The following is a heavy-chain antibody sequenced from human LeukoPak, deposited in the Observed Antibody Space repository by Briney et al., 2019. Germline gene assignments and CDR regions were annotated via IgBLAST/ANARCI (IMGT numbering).Heavy chain of an antibody. Sequence: SETLSLTCRVSGYSINNGYYWGWIRQPPGKGLEWIGSISHSGNTGSTYYNPSLKSRVTISVDTSKNQFSLKLSSVTAADTAVYYCARWAVGATFDYWGQGTLVTVSS. J-gene: IGHJ4*02. CDR3: ARWAVGATFDY. V-gene: IGHV4-38-2*02. CDR1: GYSINNGYY. CDR2: ISHSGNTGST. D-gene: IGHD1-26*01.